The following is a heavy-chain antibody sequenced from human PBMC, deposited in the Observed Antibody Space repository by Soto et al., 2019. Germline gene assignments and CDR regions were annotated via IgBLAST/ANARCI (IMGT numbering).Heavy chain of an antibody. Sequence: SETLSLTCAVPGGSFTSNNWWTWVRQPPGQGLEWIGEIYRTGSTNYNPSLKSRVTISLDKSENQFSLKVTSLTAADTAVYYCASRDPGTSVDYWGRGTLVTVSS. D-gene: IGHD1-7*01. CDR3: ASRDPGTSVDY. CDR1: GGSFTSNNW. CDR2: IYRTGST. V-gene: IGHV4-4*02. J-gene: IGHJ4*02.